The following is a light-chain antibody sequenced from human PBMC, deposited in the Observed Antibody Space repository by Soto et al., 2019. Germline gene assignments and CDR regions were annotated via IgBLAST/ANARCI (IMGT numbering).Light chain of an antibody. Sequence: PGTLSLSPGERATLSCKASQSVSSSYVAWYQQKPGQAPRLLIYGASSRATGIPDRFSGSGSGTDFTLTISRLEPEDFAVYYCQQYGSSPRTFGQGTKVDIK. CDR2: GAS. CDR3: QQYGSSPRT. V-gene: IGKV3-20*01. CDR1: QSVSSSY. J-gene: IGKJ1*01.